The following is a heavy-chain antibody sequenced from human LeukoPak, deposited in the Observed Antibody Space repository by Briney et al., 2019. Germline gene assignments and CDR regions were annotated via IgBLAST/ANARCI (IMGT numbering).Heavy chain of an antibody. CDR2: ISGTGSST. CDR1: GFTFNNYA. Sequence: GGSLRLSCAASGFTFNNYAMNWVRQGPGEGLEWVSAISGTGSSTYYADSVKGRFTISRDNSKNTLYLQMNSLRAEDTAVYYCARVYNYGSGSYSYAFDIWGQGTMVTVSS. D-gene: IGHD3-10*01. J-gene: IGHJ3*02. V-gene: IGHV3-23*01. CDR3: ARVYNYGSGSYSYAFDI.